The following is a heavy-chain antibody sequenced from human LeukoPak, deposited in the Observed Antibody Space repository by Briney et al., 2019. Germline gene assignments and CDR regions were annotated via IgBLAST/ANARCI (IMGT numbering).Heavy chain of an antibody. CDR2: INHSGST. V-gene: IGHV4-34*01. J-gene: IGHJ4*02. CDR3: ARFKRRSWGFDY. CDR1: GGSFSGYY. Sequence: SETLSLTCAVYGGSFSGYYWSWIRQPPGKGLEWIGEINHSGSTNYNPSLKSRVTISVDTSKNQFSLKLSSVTAADTAVYYCARFKRRSWGFDYWGQGTLVTVSS. D-gene: IGHD6-13*01.